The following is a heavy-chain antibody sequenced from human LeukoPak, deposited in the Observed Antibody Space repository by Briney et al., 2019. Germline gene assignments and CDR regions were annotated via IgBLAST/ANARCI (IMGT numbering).Heavy chain of an antibody. CDR2: IKQDGSEK. Sequence: GGSLRLSCAASGFTFSSYAMSWVRQAPGKGLEWVANIKQDGSEKYYVDSVKGRFTISRDNAKNSLYLQMNSLRAEDTAVYYCARHSGSYWGENYFDYWGQGTLVTVSS. CDR1: GFTFSSYA. J-gene: IGHJ4*02. D-gene: IGHD1-26*01. CDR3: ARHSGSYWGENYFDY. V-gene: IGHV3-7*01.